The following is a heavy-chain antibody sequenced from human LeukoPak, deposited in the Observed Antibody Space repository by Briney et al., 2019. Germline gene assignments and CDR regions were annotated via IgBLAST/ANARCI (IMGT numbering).Heavy chain of an antibody. J-gene: IGHJ4*02. V-gene: IGHV3-48*03. D-gene: IGHD1-26*01. CDR2: ISSSGSTI. CDR3: AKDLGSYAFDY. Sequence: GGSLRLSCAASGFTFSSYEMNWVRQAPGKGLEWVSYISSSGSTIYYADTVKGRFTISRDNAKNSLYLQMNSLRAEDTAVYYCAKDLGSYAFDYWGQGTLVTVSS. CDR1: GFTFSSYE.